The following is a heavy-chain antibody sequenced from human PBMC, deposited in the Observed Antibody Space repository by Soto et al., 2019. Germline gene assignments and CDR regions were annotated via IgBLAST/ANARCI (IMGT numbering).Heavy chain of an antibody. CDR1: GFTFSNYG. V-gene: IGHV3-30*18. CDR2: ISYDGSHQ. J-gene: IGHJ5*01. CDR3: AKDPKCCTIGSHFLDNWFDS. Sequence: LRLSCAASGFTFSNYGMHWVRQTPGKGLEWVAVISYDGSHQFYTDSVKGRFTISRDNSKNTLYLQMNSLKTDDTAMYYCAKDPKCCTIGSHFLDNWFDSWGQGTLVTVSS. D-gene: IGHD2-8*01.